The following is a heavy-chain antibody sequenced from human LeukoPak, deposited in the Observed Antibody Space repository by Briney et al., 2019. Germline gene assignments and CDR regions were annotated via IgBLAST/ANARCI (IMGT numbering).Heavy chain of an antibody. CDR1: GFTFSSYG. V-gene: IGHV3-30*18. CDR3: AKDPSGAGGDY. J-gene: IGHJ4*02. D-gene: IGHD3-10*01. Sequence: GGSLRLSCAASGFTFSSYGMHWVRQAPGKGLEWVAVMSYDGSNKYYADSVKGRFTISRDNSKNTLYLQMNSLRAEDTAVYYCAKDPSGAGGDYWGQGTLVTVSS. CDR2: MSYDGSNK.